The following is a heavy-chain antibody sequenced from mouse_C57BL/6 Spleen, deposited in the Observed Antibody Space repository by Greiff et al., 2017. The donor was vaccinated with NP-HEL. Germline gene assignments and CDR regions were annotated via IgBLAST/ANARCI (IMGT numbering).Heavy chain of an antibody. CDR2: IHPNSGST. D-gene: IGHD1-1*01. CDR3: ASPFTTVVAYYAMDY. J-gene: IGHJ4*01. Sequence: QVQLKQPGAELVKPGASVKLSCKASGYTFTSYWMHWVKQRPGQGLEWIGMIHPNSGSTNYNEKFKSKATLTVDKSSSTAYMQLSSLTSEDSAVYYCASPFTTVVAYYAMDYWGQGTSVTVSS. V-gene: IGHV1-64*01. CDR1: GYTFTSYW.